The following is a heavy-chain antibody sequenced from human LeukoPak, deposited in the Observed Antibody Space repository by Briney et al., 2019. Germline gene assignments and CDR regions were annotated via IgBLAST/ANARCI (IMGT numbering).Heavy chain of an antibody. Sequence: GGSVRLSCAASGLTFSSFAMNWVRQAPGKGLEWVSCISGSGISRGYADSVKGRFTISRDNSKNTVLLQMDSLRAEDTAIYYCAKRSGVYSDNSGVFDYWGQGSLVTVSS. CDR3: AKRSGVYSDNSGVFDY. CDR2: ISGSGISR. CDR1: GLTFSSFA. V-gene: IGHV3-23*01. J-gene: IGHJ4*02. D-gene: IGHD4-11*01.